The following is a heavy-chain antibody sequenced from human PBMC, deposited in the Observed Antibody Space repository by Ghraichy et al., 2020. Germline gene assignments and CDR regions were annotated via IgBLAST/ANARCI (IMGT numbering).Heavy chain of an antibody. D-gene: IGHD6-13*01. CDR1: GGSFSDYF. CDR3: ARYCSNSYDDAFDS. Sequence: GSLRLACAVFGGSFSDYFWSWIRQPPGKGLEWIGEINHSGSTKYNPSLKSRVTISVDTSKNQFSLKLNSVIAADTAVYYCARYCSNSYDDAFDSWGRGTLVTVSS. J-gene: IGHJ3*01. CDR2: INHSGST. V-gene: IGHV4-34*01.